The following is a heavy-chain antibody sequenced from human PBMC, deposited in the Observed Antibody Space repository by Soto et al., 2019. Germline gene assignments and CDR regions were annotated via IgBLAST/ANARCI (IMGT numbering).Heavy chain of an antibody. CDR1: GFTFSSYS. J-gene: IGHJ3*02. CDR3: ASGVVGLYAFDI. D-gene: IGHD3-16*01. CDR2: ISSSSSYI. V-gene: IGHV3-21*01. Sequence: GGSLRLSCAASGFTFSSYSMNWVRQAPGKGLEWVSSISSSSSYIYYADSVKGRFTISRDNAKNSLYLQMNSLRAEDTAVYYCASGVVGLYAFDIWGQGTMVTVSS.